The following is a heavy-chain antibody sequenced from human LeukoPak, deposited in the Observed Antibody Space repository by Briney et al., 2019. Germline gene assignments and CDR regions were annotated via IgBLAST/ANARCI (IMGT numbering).Heavy chain of an antibody. J-gene: IGHJ4*02. CDR2: ISGSGGST. Sequence: GGSLRLSCAASGFTFSSYAMSWVRQAPGKGLEWVSAISGSGGSTYYADSVKGRFTISRDNSKNTLYLQMNSLRAEDTAVYHCAKDVGSGYTYFDFWGQGTLVTVSS. CDR1: GFTFSSYA. V-gene: IGHV3-23*01. D-gene: IGHD3-22*01. CDR3: AKDVGSGYTYFDF.